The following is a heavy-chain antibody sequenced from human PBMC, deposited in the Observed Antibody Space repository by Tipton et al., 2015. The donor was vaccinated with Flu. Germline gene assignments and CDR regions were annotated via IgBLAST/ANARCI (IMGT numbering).Heavy chain of an antibody. CDR2: IYYSGST. CDR1: GGSISSGGYY. Sequence: TLSLTCTVSGGSISSGGYYWSWIRQHPGKGLEWIGYIYYSGSTYYNPSLKSRVTISVDTSKNQFSLRLSSVTAADTAVYYCARGGVLWCPRDWGQGTLVTGSS. CDR3: ARGGVLWCPRD. V-gene: IGHV4-31*03. J-gene: IGHJ4*02. D-gene: IGHD4/OR15-4a*01.